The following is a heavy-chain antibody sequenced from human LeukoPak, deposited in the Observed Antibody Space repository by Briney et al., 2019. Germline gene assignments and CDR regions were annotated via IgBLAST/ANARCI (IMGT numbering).Heavy chain of an antibody. CDR1: GHTFTSYY. CDR3: ARVSRQQLVHSPFDY. Sequence: ASVKVSCKASGHTFTSYYMHWVRQAPGQGLEWMGIINPSGGSTSYAQKFQGRVTMTRDMSTSTVYMELSSLRSEDTAVYYCARVSRQQLVHSPFDYWGQGTLVTVSS. V-gene: IGHV1-46*01. D-gene: IGHD6-6*01. CDR2: INPSGGST. J-gene: IGHJ4*02.